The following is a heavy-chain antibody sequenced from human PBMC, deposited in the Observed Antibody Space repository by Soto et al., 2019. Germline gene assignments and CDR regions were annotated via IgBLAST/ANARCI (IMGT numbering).Heavy chain of an antibody. CDR2: IYYRGTT. CDR1: GGSISSGDYY. V-gene: IGHV4-30-4*01. J-gene: IGHJ4*02. Sequence: SETLSLTCTVSGGSISSGDYYWSWIRQPPGKGLEWIGYIYYRGTTHSNPSLKSRVSISVDTSKNQFSLKLSSVTAADTAVYYCARVGGFGATTIDYWGQGTLVTVSS. D-gene: IGHD3-10*01. CDR3: ARVGGFGATTIDY.